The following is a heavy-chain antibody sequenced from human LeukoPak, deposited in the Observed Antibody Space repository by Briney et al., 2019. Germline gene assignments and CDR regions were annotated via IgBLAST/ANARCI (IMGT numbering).Heavy chain of an antibody. CDR1: GDSIRSYY. D-gene: IGHD6-19*01. CDR3: ATNHAVAGPYYFDY. Sequence: KPSETLSLTCTVSGDSIRSYYWSWIRQPPGKGLEWIGYIYYSGSTNYNPSLKSRVTISLDTSKNQFSLKLNSVTAADTAVYYCATNHAVAGPYYFDYWGQGTLTTVSS. J-gene: IGHJ4*02. CDR2: IYYSGST. V-gene: IGHV4-59*01.